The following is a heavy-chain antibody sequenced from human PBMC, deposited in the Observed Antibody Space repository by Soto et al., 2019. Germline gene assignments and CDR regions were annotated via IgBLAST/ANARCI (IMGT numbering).Heavy chain of an antibody. Sequence: QVQLVQSGAEVKKPGSSVKVSCKASGDTFSSYAISWVRQAPGQGLEWMGGIIPIFGTANYAQKFQGRVTITAAESPRTAYMELSSLRSEDTAVYYCARGLGEWLVRYYYYYGMDVWGQGTTVTVSS. CDR3: ARGLGEWLVRYYYYYGMDV. V-gene: IGHV1-69*12. CDR2: IIPIFGTA. D-gene: IGHD6-19*01. J-gene: IGHJ6*02. CDR1: GDTFSSYA.